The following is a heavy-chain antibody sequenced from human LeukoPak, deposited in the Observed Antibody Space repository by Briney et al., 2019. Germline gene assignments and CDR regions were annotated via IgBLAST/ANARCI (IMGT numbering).Heavy chain of an antibody. Sequence: GGSLRLSCAASGFTFCRYTMSWVRQAPGKGLEWVSAISGSGGSTYYADSVKGRFTISRDNSKNTLYLQMNSLRAEDTAVYYCAKDLRGGLHHPDIDAFEIWGQGVMVTVSS. J-gene: IGHJ3*02. CDR2: ISGSGGST. CDR1: GFTFCRYT. CDR3: AKDLRGGLHHPDIDAFEI. D-gene: IGHD1-14*01. V-gene: IGHV3-23*01.